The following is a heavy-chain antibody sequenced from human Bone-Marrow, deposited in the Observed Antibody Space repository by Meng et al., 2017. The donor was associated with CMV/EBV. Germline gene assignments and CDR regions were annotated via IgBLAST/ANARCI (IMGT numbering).Heavy chain of an antibody. J-gene: IGHJ4*02. CDR2: INPNSGGT. CDR1: GYTFTGYY. Sequence: ASVKVSCKASGYTFTGYYMHWVRQAPGQGLEWRGWINPNSGGTNYAQKFQGRVTMTRDKSISTAYMELSRLKSEDTAVYYCAREGPSCSYSQDYWGQGTLVAASS. CDR3: AREGPSCSYSQDY. V-gene: IGHV1-2*02. D-gene: IGHD1-26*01.